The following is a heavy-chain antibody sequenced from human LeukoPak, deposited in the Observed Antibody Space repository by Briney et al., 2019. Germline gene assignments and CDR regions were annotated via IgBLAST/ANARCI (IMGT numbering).Heavy chain of an antibody. J-gene: IGHJ4*02. CDR2: IYYSGST. D-gene: IGHD3-22*01. Sequence: SETLSLTCTVSGGSISSSSYYWGWVRQPPGTGLEWIGSIYYSGSTYYNPSLKSRVTISVDTSKNQFSLKLSSVTAADTAVYYCARQGSYYYDSSGYYAKGYFDYWGQGTLVTVSS. CDR1: GGSISSSSYY. CDR3: ARQGSYYYDSSGYYAKGYFDY. V-gene: IGHV4-39*01.